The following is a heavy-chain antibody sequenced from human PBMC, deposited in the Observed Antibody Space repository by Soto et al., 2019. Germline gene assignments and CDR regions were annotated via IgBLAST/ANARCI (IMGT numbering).Heavy chain of an antibody. CDR3: ATRHLWFGDPYDY. Sequence: ASVKVSCKVSGYTLTELSMHWVRQAPGKGLEWMGGFDPEDGETIYAQKFQGRVTMTEDTSTDTAYMGLSSLRSEDTALYYCATRHLWFGDPYDYWGQGTLVTVSS. V-gene: IGHV1-24*01. CDR1: GYTLTELS. D-gene: IGHD3-10*01. J-gene: IGHJ4*02. CDR2: FDPEDGET.